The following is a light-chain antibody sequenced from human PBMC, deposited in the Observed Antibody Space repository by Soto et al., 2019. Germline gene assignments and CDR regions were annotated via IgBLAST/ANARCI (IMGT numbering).Light chain of an antibody. CDR2: LNSDGSH. J-gene: IGLJ1*01. CDR3: QTWGTGIQV. CDR1: SGHSSYA. V-gene: IGLV4-69*01. Sequence: QPVLTQSPSASASLGASVNLTCTLSSGHSSYAIAWHQQQPEKGPRYLMKLNSDGSHYKGGGIPDRFSGSSSGAERYLTISSLQSEDEADYYCQTWGTGIQVFGTGTKVTVL.